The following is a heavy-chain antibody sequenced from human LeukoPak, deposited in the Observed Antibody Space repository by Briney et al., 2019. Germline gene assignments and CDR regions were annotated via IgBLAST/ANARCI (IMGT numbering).Heavy chain of an antibody. CDR1: GASISSYY. J-gene: IGHJ4*02. CDR2: VHHTGSR. D-gene: IGHD6-25*01. V-gene: IGHV4-59*01. CDR3: ARERATSGRCRFDF. Sequence: SETLSLTCTVSGASISSYYWSWIRQSPGKGLEWIGYVHHTGSRSYNPSLKSRVTISLDRDKSQFSLKLTSVTAADTAVYYCARERATSGRCRFDFWGQGALVTVSS.